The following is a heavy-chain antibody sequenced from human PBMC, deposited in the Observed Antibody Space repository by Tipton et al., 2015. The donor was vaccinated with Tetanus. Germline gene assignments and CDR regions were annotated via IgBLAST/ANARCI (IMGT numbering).Heavy chain of an antibody. D-gene: IGHD6-13*01. CDR2: ISGSRLTP. CDR3: AKMRSFSSTWYFGY. Sequence: SLRLSCAASGFTFKSYTMNWLRQAPGNGLEWVAAISGSRLTPYYADSVKGRFATYRDNSNNTLYLRMNSLRAEDTAVYYCAKMRSFSSTWYFGYWGQGTLVTVSS. V-gene: IGHV3-23*01. J-gene: IGHJ4*02. CDR1: GFTFKSYT.